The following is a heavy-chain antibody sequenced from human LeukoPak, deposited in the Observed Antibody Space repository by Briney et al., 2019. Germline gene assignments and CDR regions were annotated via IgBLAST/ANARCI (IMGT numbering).Heavy chain of an antibody. CDR3: ARGPYKYDGSGAFDI. CDR1: GGSISSYY. CDR2: IYYSGST. Sequence: SETLSLTCTVSGGSISSYYWSWIRQPPGKGLEWIGYIYYSGSTDYNPSLKSRVTISVDTSKNQFSLNLSSVTAADTAVYYCARGPYKYDGSGAFDIWGQGTMVTVSS. J-gene: IGHJ3*02. D-gene: IGHD3-22*01. V-gene: IGHV4-59*01.